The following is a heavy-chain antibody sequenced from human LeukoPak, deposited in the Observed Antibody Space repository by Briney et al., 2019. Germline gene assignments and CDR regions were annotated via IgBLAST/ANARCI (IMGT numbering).Heavy chain of an antibody. CDR2: IYYSGRT. CDR3: ARGGALDSSGYDLDY. D-gene: IGHD3-22*01. Sequence: SETLSLTCTVSGGSISNYYWSWIRQPPGKGREGIGYIYYSGRTNYNPSLKRRVTLSVHTSKHLYSLKLSSVTPADRAVYYCARGGALDSSGYDLDYWAREPWSPSPQ. J-gene: IGHJ4*02. V-gene: IGHV4-59*12. CDR1: GGSISNYY.